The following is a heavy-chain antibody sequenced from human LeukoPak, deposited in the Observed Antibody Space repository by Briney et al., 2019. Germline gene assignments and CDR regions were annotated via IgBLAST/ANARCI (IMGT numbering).Heavy chain of an antibody. Sequence: GRSLRLSCAASGFTFSSYGMHWVRQDPGKGLEWVAVISYDGSNKYYADSVKGRFTISRDNSKNTLYLQMNGLRAEDTAVYYCAKATEGIDPWGQGTLVTVSS. V-gene: IGHV3-30*18. CDR2: ISYDGSNK. CDR1: GFTFSSYG. CDR3: AKATEGIDP. J-gene: IGHJ5*02.